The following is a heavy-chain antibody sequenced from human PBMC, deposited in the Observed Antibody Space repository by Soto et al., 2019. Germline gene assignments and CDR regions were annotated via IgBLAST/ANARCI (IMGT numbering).Heavy chain of an antibody. V-gene: IGHV1-3*01. D-gene: IGHD3-22*01. CDR3: ASWRDYYDSSGYYLYRADAFDI. CDR1: GYTFTSYA. CDR2: INAGNGNT. Sequence: ASVKVSCKASGYTFTSYAMHWVRQAPGQRLEWMGWINAGNGNTKYSQKFQGRVTITRDTSASTAYMELSSLRSEDTAVYYCASWRDYYDSSGYYLYRADAFDIWGQGTMVTVSS. J-gene: IGHJ3*02.